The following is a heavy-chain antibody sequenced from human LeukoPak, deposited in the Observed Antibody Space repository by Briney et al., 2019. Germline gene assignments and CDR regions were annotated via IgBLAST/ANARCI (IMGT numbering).Heavy chain of an antibody. CDR1: GYTFSDFY. CDR3: ARVRLADERAWAY. CDR2: ITPKSGDT. Sequence: ASVKVSCKASGYTFSDFYIHWVRQAPGQGLEYVGWITPKSGDTYSPQRLQGRVTMTRDASISTAYVELSSLRSDDTAVYFCARVRLADERAWAYWGQGTLVTVSS. J-gene: IGHJ4*02. V-gene: IGHV1-2*02. D-gene: IGHD3-3*02.